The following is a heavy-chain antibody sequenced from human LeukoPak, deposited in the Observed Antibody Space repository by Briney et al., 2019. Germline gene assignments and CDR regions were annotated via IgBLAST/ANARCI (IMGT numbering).Heavy chain of an antibody. CDR2: IKSDGRTT. CDR3: ARAGVAVAYFYYFDY. Sequence: GGSLRLSCAASGFTISSYWMHWVRQAPGKGLVWVSRIKSDGRTTYYADSVKGRFTISRDDAKNTLYLQMNSLRAEDTAVYYCARAGVAVAYFYYFDYWGQGSLVTVSS. D-gene: IGHD6-19*01. J-gene: IGHJ4*02. V-gene: IGHV3-74*01. CDR1: GFTISSYW.